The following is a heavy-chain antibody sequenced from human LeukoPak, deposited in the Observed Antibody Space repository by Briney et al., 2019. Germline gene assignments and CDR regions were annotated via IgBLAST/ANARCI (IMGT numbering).Heavy chain of an antibody. CDR2: MNPNSGYT. J-gene: IGHJ4*02. CDR1: GYTFTTYD. CDR3: ARVAGSIDY. Sequence: GASVKVSCKASGYTFTTYDINWVRQAIGQGLEWMGWMNPNSGYTGFAQKFQGRVTFTRATSISTAYMELSSLRSEDTAVYYCARVAGSIDYWGQGTLVTVSS. D-gene: IGHD6-19*01. V-gene: IGHV1-8*03.